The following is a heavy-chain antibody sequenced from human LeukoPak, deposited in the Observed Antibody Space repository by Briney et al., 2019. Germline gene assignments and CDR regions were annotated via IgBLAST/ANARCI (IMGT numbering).Heavy chain of an antibody. J-gene: IGHJ4*02. CDR3: AREGVTTAVDY. D-gene: IGHD4-17*01. CDR2: IIPIFGTA. CDR1: GGTFSSYA. V-gene: IGHV1-69*05. Sequence: GASVKVSCKASGGTFSSYAISWVRQAPGQGLEWMGRIIPIFGTANYAQKFQGRVTMTRDTSTSTVYMELSSLRSEDTAVYYCAREGVTTAVDYWGQGTLVTVSS.